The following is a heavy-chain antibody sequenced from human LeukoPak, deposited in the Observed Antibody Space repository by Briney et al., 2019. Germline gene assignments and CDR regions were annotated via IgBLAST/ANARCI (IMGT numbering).Heavy chain of an antibody. CDR2: ISYDGSNK. D-gene: IGHD6-19*01. CDR3: AKKASGWYDGGFDY. J-gene: IGHJ4*02. Sequence: HPGGSLRLSCAASGFTFSSYAMHWVRQAPGKGLEWVAVISYDGSNKYYADSVKGRFTITRDNSKNTLYLQMNSLRAEDTAVYYCAKKASGWYDGGFDYWGQGTLVTVSS. CDR1: GFTFSSYA. V-gene: IGHV3-30-3*02.